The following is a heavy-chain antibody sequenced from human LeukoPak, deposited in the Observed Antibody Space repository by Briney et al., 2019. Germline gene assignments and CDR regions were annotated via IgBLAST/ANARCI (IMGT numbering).Heavy chain of an antibody. CDR3: AKAQRSGGSWVSYYYYMDV. CDR2: ISGSGGST. V-gene: IGHV3-23*01. Sequence: GGSLRLSCAASGFTFSSYGMSWVRQAPGKGLEWVSAISGSGGSTYYADSVKGRFTISRDNSKNTLYLQMNSLRAEDTAVYYCAKAQRSGGSWVSYYYYMDVWGKGTTVTISS. CDR1: GFTFSSYG. J-gene: IGHJ6*03. D-gene: IGHD2-15*01.